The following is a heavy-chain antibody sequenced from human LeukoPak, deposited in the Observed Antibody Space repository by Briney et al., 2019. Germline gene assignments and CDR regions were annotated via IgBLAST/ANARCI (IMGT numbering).Heavy chain of an antibody. Sequence: GGSLRLSCAASGFTFSSYPMHWVRQAPGKGLEWVAVISYDGSEKHYADPVKGRFTISRDNSKNTLYLQMNSLRAEDTAVYYCAREGSSGYYPYWGQGILVTVSS. CDR3: AREGSSGYYPY. V-gene: IGHV3-30-3*01. CDR2: ISYDGSEK. CDR1: GFTFSSYP. J-gene: IGHJ4*02. D-gene: IGHD3-22*01.